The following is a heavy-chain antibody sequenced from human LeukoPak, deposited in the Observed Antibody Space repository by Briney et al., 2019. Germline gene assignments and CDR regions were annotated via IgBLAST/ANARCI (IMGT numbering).Heavy chain of an antibody. CDR1: GGSISSGGYY. V-gene: IGHV4-31*03. CDR2: IYYSGST. D-gene: IGHD6-25*01. J-gene: IGHJ4*02. CDR3: ARVRDRLFDY. Sequence: SETLSLTCTVSGGSISSGGYYWSWIRQHPGKGLEWIGYIYYSGSTYYNPSLKSRVTISVDTSKNQFSLKLSSVTAADTAVYYCARVRDRLFDYWGQGTLVTVSS.